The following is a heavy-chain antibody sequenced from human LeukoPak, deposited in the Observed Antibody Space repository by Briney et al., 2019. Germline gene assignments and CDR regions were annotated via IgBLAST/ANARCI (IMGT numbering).Heavy chain of an antibody. D-gene: IGHD6-13*01. CDR2: LYHSDSI. CDR1: GYSLSSGYY. J-gene: IGHJ6*03. V-gene: IGHV4-38-2*01. CDR3: ARQHDSYHYYYVDV. Sequence: SETLSLTCAVSGYSLSSGYYWIWIRQPPGKGLEWIGSLYHSDSIYYNPSLESRVTMSVDTSKNQFSLKLSFVTAADTAVYYCARQHDSYHYYYVDVWGKGTTVTVSS.